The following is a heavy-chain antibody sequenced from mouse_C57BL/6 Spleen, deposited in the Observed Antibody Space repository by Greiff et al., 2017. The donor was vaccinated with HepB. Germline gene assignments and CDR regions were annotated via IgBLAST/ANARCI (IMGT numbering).Heavy chain of an antibody. CDR3: ARDWDAMDY. Sequence: EVKLQESGGGLVQPGGSLKLSCAASGFTFSDYGMAWVRQAPRKGPEWVAFISNLAYSIYYADTVTGRSTISRENAKNTLYLEMSSLRSEDTAMYYCARDWDAMDYWGQGTSVTVSS. J-gene: IGHJ4*01. CDR1: GFTFSDYG. V-gene: IGHV5-15*01. CDR2: ISNLAYSI. D-gene: IGHD4-1*01.